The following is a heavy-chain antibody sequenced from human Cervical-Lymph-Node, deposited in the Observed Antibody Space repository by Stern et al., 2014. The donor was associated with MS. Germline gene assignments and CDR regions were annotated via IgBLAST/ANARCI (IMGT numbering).Heavy chain of an antibody. J-gene: IGHJ6*02. V-gene: IGHV3-11*01. Sequence: VQLVESGGGLVRPGGSLRLSCAASGFTFSDYYMTWIRQAPGKGLEWLAYISSSADTMYYADAVKGRFTISRDNAENSRYLQMNSLRAEDTAVYYCARGRVSYNGMDVWGQGTTVTVS. CDR1: GFTFSDYY. CDR2: ISSSADTM. CDR3: ARGRVSYNGMDV. D-gene: IGHD3-10*01.